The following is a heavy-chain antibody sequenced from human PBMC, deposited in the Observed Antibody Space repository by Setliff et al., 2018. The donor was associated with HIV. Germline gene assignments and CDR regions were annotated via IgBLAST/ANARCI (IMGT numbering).Heavy chain of an antibody. CDR2: IYYSGTT. D-gene: IGHD3-10*01. V-gene: IGHV4-39*07. Sequence: PSETLSLTCTVSGGSISSSSYYWGWIRQPPGKGLEWIGSIYYSGTTYYNPSLKSRITISVDTSKNQFSLKVNSVTAADTAVYYCASPKERYYYGSGTNVREYYGMDVWGQGTTVTVS. CDR1: GGSISSSSYY. CDR3: ASPKERYYYGSGTNVREYYGMDV. J-gene: IGHJ6*02.